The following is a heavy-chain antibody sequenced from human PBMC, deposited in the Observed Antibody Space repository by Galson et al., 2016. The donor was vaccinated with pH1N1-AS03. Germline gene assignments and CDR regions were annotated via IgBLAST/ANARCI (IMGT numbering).Heavy chain of an antibody. CDR2: IYHSGSA. CDR3: ARGGYYWGSGFFDF. J-gene: IGHJ4*02. V-gene: IGHV4-38-2*02. CDR1: GFSINSGHY. Sequence: LSLTCSVSGFSINSGHYWGWIRQPPGKGLEWIGNIYHSGSAYYNPSLKSRVTMSVDTSTNQFSLKLASLTSADSAVYFCARGGYYWGSGFFDFWGQGTLVSVSS. D-gene: IGHD1-26*01.